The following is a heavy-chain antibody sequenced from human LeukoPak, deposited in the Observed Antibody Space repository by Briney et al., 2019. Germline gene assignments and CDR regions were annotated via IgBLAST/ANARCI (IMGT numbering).Heavy chain of an antibody. CDR3: ARNRRSRIAVAGTGFDY. V-gene: IGHV4-59*01. J-gene: IGHJ4*02. Sequence: SETLSLTCTVSGGSISSYYWSWIRQPPGKGLEWIGYIYYSGSTNYNPSLKSRVTISVDTSKNKFSLKLSSVTAADTAVYYCARNRRSRIAVAGTGFDYWGQGTLVTVSS. CDR1: GGSISSYY. D-gene: IGHD6-19*01. CDR2: IYYSGST.